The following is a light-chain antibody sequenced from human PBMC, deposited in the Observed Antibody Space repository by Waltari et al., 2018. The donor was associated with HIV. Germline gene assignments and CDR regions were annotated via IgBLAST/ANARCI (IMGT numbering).Light chain of an antibody. Sequence: QSVLTQPPSASGTPGQSVTISCSGTSSNLGTNYVYWYQQFPGTAPKLLIYRNNKRPSGVPDRFSGSKSGTSASLAISGLRSDDEADYYCAAWDDTLTVVFGGGTKLTVL. CDR2: RNN. CDR1: SSNLGTNY. CDR3: AAWDDTLTVV. J-gene: IGLJ2*01. V-gene: IGLV1-47*01.